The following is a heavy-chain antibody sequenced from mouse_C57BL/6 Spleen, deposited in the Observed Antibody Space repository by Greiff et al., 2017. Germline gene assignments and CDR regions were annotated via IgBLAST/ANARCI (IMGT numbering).Heavy chain of an antibody. Sequence: VKLVESGPGLVQPSQSLSITCTVSGFSLTSYGVHWVRQSPGKGLEWLGVIWSGGSTDYNAAFISRLSISKDNSKSQVFFKMNSLQADDTAIYYCARNRITTVVARGYWYFGVWGTGTTVTVSS. D-gene: IGHD1-1*01. J-gene: IGHJ1*03. CDR1: GFSLTSYG. V-gene: IGHV2-2*01. CDR3: ARNRITTVVARGYWYFGV. CDR2: IWSGGST.